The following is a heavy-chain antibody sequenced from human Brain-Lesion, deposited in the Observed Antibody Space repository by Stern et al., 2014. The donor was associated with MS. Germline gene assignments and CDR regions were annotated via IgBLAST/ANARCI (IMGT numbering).Heavy chain of an antibody. V-gene: IGHV1-8*01. D-gene: IGHD1-26*01. CDR1: GYTFTGYE. Sequence: VQLVESGAEVKKPGASVKVSCKTSGYTFTGYEINWVRQATGHGLEWMGWMHPNSETTGSAEKFQGRVTMTRNTSISTAYLELRSLSPDDTAVYYCAREGVIVGHNRFDYWGQGTLVTVSS. J-gene: IGHJ4*02. CDR3: AREGVIVGHNRFDY. CDR2: MHPNSETT.